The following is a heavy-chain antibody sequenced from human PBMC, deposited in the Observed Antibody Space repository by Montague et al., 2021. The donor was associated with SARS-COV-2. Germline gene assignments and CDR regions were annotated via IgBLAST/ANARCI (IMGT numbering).Heavy chain of an antibody. CDR2: IYYNGST. CDR1: VSCISSSDWY. J-gene: IGHJ5*02. V-gene: IGHV4-39*01. CDR3: ARHQTSITMIVVVISSWFDT. D-gene: IGHD3-22*01. Sequence: SETLSLTCTISVSCISSSDWYWGWMHQRPPKGLYAVLCIYYNGSTYYNPSLNSLVTISVDTSKNQFSLTLSSVTAADTAVYYCARHQTSITMIVVVISSWFDTWGQGTLVTVSS.